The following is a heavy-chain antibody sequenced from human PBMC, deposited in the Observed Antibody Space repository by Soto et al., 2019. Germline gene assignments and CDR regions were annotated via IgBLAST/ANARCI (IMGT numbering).Heavy chain of an antibody. CDR3: AKDEGGLEFSADVLRWYGSGSYYFDY. D-gene: IGHD3-10*01. J-gene: IGHJ4*02. CDR2: ISGSGGST. V-gene: IGHV3-23*01. Sequence: GSLRLSCAASGFTFSRYSMSWVRQAPGKGLEWVSAISGSGGSTYYADSVKGRFTISRDNSKNTLYLQMNSLRAEDTAVYYCAKDEGGLEFSADVLRWYGSGSYYFDYWGQGTLVNVSS. CDR1: GFTFSRYS.